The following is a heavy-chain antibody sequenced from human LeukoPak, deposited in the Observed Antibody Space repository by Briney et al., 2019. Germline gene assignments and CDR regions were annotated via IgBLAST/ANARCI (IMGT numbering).Heavy chain of an antibody. Sequence: ASVKVSCKASGYTFTSYDINWVRQATGQGLEWMGWMNPNSGTTGYAQKFQGRVTMTRNTSISTAYMELSSLRSEDTAVYYCARGPYYDFWSGYNHYYYYGMDVWGQGSTVTVSS. V-gene: IGHV1-8*02. CDR3: ARGPYYDFWSGYNHYYYYGMDV. CDR1: GYTFTSYD. CDR2: MNPNSGTT. D-gene: IGHD3-3*01. J-gene: IGHJ6*02.